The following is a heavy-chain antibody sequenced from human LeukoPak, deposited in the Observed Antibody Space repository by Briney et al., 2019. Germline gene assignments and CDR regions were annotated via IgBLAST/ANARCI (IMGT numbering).Heavy chain of an antibody. CDR1: GFTFSSYS. CDR3: ARDPGDYYYMDV. V-gene: IGHV3-48*01. J-gene: IGHJ6*03. D-gene: IGHD7-27*01. CDR2: ISSSSSTI. Sequence: QPGGSLRLSCAASGFTFSSYSMNWVRQAPGKGLEWVSYISSSSSTIYCADSVKGRFTISRDNAKNSLYLQMNSLRAEDTAVYYCARDPGDYYYMDVWGKGTTVTVSS.